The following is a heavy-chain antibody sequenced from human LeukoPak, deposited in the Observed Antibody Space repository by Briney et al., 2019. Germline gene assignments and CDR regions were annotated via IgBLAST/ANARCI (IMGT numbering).Heavy chain of an antibody. D-gene: IGHD3-10*01. CDR2: IKQDGSEK. CDR3: ARIGSGSYYNWFDP. V-gene: IGHV3-7*01. CDR1: GFTFSSYW. Sequence: PGGSLRLSCAASGFTFSSYWMSWVRQAPGKGLEWVANIKQDGSEKYYVDSVKGRFTISRDNAKNSLYLQMNSLRAEDTAVYYCARIGSGSYYNWFDPWGQGTLVTVSS. J-gene: IGHJ5*02.